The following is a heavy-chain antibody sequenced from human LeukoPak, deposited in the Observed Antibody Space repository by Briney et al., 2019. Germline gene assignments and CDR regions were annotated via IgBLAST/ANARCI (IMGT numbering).Heavy chain of an antibody. CDR3: ARSGGNYYSI. D-gene: IGHD1-26*01. CDR1: GYRFTSYW. Sequence: HGQSLKISCKGSGYRFTSYWIGWVRRLPGKGLEWMGIIYPGDSDTIYSPSFQGQLTISPDKSTSTANLQGSSLKASDTAMYYCARSGGNYYSIWGQGTMVTVSS. CDR2: IYPGDSDT. V-gene: IGHV5-51*01. J-gene: IGHJ3*02.